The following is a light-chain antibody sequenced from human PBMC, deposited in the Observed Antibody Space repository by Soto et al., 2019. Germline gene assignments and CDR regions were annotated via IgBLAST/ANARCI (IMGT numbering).Light chain of an antibody. CDR1: SSNIGAGYD. Sequence: QSVLTQPPSGSGAPGQRVTLSCTGGSSNIGAGYDVHWYQQLPGTAPKLLIYGNSNRPSGVPDRFSGSKSGTSASLAITGRQAEDEADYYCQSYDSRLSGYVFGTGTKLTVL. J-gene: IGLJ1*01. V-gene: IGLV1-40*01. CDR2: GNS. CDR3: QSYDSRLSGYV.